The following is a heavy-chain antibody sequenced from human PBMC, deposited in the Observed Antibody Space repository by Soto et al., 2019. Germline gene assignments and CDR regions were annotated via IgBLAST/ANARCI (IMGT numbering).Heavy chain of an antibody. V-gene: IGHV4-4*07. J-gene: IGHJ5*02. CDR1: GGSMSSYY. CDR3: ARGQRFSAWFVP. Sequence: PSETLSLTCSVSGGSMSSYYWTWIRQPAGKGLEWIGRVYSSGGTHYNSSLKSRVTISLDTSKNQFSLRLISVTAADTAVYYCARGQRFSAWFVPSGQGTLVTVSS. D-gene: IGHD3-3*01. CDR2: VYSSGGT.